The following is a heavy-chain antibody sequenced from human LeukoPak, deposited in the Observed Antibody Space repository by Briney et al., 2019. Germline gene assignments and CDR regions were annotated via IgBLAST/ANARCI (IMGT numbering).Heavy chain of an antibody. J-gene: IGHJ5*02. CDR2: IVVGSGNT. CDR1: GFTFTSSA. Sequence: TSVKVSCKASGFTFTSSAVQWVRQARGQRLEWIGWIVVGSGNTNYAQKFQERVTITRDMSTSTAYMELSSLRSEDMAVYYCAASGWYRGRWFDPWGQGTLVTVSS. V-gene: IGHV1-58*01. D-gene: IGHD6-19*01. CDR3: AASGWYRGRWFDP.